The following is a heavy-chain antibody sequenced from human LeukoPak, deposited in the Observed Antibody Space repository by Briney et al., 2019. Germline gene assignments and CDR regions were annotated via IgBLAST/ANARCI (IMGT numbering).Heavy chain of an antibody. CDR3: ARARRALDY. Sequence: PSETLSLTCTVSGGSISSYYWSWIRQPPGKGLEWIGYIYYSGSTNYNPSLKSRVTISVDTSKNQSSLKLNSVTAADTAVYYCARARRALDYWGQGTLVTVSS. CDR2: IYYSGST. J-gene: IGHJ4*02. V-gene: IGHV4-59*01. D-gene: IGHD3-10*01. CDR1: GGSISSYY.